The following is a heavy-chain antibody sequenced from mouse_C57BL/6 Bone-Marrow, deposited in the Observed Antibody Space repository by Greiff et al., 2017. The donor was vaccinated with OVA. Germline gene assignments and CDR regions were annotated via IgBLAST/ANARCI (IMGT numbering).Heavy chain of an antibody. CDR3: ARGDYDYYGSSHHWYFDV. V-gene: IGHV1-20*01. D-gene: IGHD1-1*01. J-gene: IGHJ1*03. Sequence: EVQLQQSGPELVKPGDSVKISCKASGYSFTGYFMNWVMQSHGKSLEWIGRINPYNGDTFYNQKFKGKATLTVDKSSSTAHMELRSLTSADSAVYYCARGDYDYYGSSHHWYFDVWGTGTTVTVSS. CDR1: GYSFTGYF. CDR2: INPYNGDT.